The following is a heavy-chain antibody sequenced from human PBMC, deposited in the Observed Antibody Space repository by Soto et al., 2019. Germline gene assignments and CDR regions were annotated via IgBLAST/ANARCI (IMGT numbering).Heavy chain of an antibody. CDR1: GFTFTRYS. V-gene: IGHV3-21*06. J-gene: IGHJ4*02. CDR2: ISSTTNYI. Sequence: EVQLVESGGGLVKPGGSLRLSCAASGFTFTRYSMNWVRQAPRKALELVSSISSTTNYIYYVDSMKGRFTISRDHAKYSLDLEMTSLRAEDTAVYYCARESAGLTSNFDYWGQGTLVTVSS. CDR3: ARESAGLTSNFDY.